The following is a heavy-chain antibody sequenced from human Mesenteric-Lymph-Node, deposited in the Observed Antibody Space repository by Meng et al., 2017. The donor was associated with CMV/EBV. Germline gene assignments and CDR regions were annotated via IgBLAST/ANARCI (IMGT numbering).Heavy chain of an antibody. CDR3: ASLAMADSRSFDS. CDR2: INHDGSST. Sequence: ASGFIFISFWMHWVSQAPGKGLVWVARINHDGSSTIYADSVKGRFTISRDNAKSTLYLQMNSLRAEDTAVYYCASLAMADSRSFDSWGQGTLVTVSS. D-gene: IGHD5-18*01. V-gene: IGHV3-74*01. CDR1: GFIFISFW. J-gene: IGHJ4*02.